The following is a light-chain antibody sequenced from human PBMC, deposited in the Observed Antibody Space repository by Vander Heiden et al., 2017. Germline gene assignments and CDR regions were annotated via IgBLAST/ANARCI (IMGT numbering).Light chain of an antibody. CDR2: QDN. CDR3: QAWDGSTGV. J-gene: IGLJ1*01. Sequence: SYYLTHPPSLSFSPLHTSSITCSGDELWDKYVCWYQQKPGQSPVLVMYQDNKRPSGIPERFSGSNSGDTATLTISGTQPMDEADFYCQAWDGSTGVFGTGTKVTVL. CDR1: ELWDKY. V-gene: IGLV3-1*01.